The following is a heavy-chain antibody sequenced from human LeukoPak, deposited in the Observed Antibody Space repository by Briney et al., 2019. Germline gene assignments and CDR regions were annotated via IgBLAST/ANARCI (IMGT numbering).Heavy chain of an antibody. D-gene: IGHD2-2*01. CDR3: ARDTDCSSTSCSFDY. J-gene: IGHJ4*02. CDR1: GGTFSSYA. Sequence: SVKVSCKASGGTFSSYAISWVRQAPGQGLEWMGGIIPIFGTANYAQKFQGRVTITTDESRSTAYMELSSLRSEDTAVYYCARDTDCSSTSCSFDYWGQGTLVTVSS. CDR2: IIPIFGTA. V-gene: IGHV1-69*05.